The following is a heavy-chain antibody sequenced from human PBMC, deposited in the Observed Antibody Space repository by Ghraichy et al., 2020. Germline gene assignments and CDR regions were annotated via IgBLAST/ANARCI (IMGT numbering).Heavy chain of an antibody. V-gene: IGHV1-18*01. J-gene: IGHJ4*02. D-gene: IGHD3-16*01. Sequence: ASVKDSCKASGYTFTRYGISWVRQAPGQGLEWMGWISAYDGNTNYPQNFQGRITMTTDTSTSTAYMELRSLKSDDTAVYYCARGPLGVRVWGPEYWGQGTLVTVSS. CDR3: ARGPLGVRVWGPEY. CDR2: ISAYDGNT. CDR1: GYTFTRYG.